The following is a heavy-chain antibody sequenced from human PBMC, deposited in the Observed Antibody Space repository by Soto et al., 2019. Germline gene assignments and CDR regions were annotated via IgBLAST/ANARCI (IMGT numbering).Heavy chain of an antibody. Sequence: PSETLSLTCTVSGGSISSYYWSWIRQPPGKGLEWIGYIYYSGSTNYNPSLKSRVTISVDTSKNQFSLKLSSVTAADTAVYYCARGAVAGSSYYFDYWGQGTLVTVSS. J-gene: IGHJ4*02. CDR3: ARGAVAGSSYYFDY. V-gene: IGHV4-59*01. D-gene: IGHD6-19*01. CDR2: IYYSGST. CDR1: GGSISSYY.